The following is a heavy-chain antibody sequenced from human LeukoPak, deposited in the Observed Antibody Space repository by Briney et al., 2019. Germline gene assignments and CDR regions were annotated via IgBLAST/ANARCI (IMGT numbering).Heavy chain of an antibody. D-gene: IGHD6-13*01. CDR2: IFPGDSDT. CDR1: GYSFITSW. CDR3: ARRDRYSTSWNFDY. Sequence: GASLQISCRGFGYSFITSWIGWVRQMPGQGLEWMGIIFPGDSDTRYSPSFQGQVTILVDMSISTAYLQWSSLKASDTAIYYCARRDRYSTSWNFDYWGQGTQVTVSS. V-gene: IGHV5-51*01. J-gene: IGHJ4*02.